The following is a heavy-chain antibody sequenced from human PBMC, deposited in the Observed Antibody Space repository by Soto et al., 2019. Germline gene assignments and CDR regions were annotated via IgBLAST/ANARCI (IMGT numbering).Heavy chain of an antibody. V-gene: IGHV3-21*04. CDR3: AKTGAQSCSSSTCMTDVVEI. D-gene: IGHD2-2*01. J-gene: IGHJ3*02. CDR2: ISSSSSYI. CDR1: GFTFSSYI. Sequence: GGSLRLSCAASGFTFSSYIMNWVRQAPGKGLVWASSISSSSSYIYYADSVKGRFTISRDNSKNTLYLQMNSLRDEDTATYYCAKTGAQSCSSSTCMTDVVEIWGQGTTDT.